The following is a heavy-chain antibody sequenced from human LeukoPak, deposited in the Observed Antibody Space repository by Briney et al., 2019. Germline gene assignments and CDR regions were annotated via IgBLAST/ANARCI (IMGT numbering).Heavy chain of an antibody. D-gene: IGHD3-9*01. CDR2: INWNGGST. J-gene: IGHJ6*03. CDR3: ARDLTIIPMDV. V-gene: IGHV3-20*04. CDR1: GFTFDDYG. Sequence: GGSLRLSCAASGFTFDDYGMSWVRQAPGKGLEWVSGINWNGGSTGYADSVKGRFAISRDNSKNTLYLQMNSLRAEDTAVYYCARDLTIIPMDVWGKGTTVTVSS.